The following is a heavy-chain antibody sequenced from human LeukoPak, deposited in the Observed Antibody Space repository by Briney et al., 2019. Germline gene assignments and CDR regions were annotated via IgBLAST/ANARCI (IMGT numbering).Heavy chain of an antibody. CDR2: IFYTGDT. J-gene: IGHJ5*02. CDR3: ARAYRLTSPRGFDP. D-gene: IGHD3-16*02. CDR1: GGFISGYY. Sequence: SETLSLTCTVAGGFISGYYWNWIRQSPGKGLEWIGYIFYTGDTDYNPSLRSRVTMSVDRSNNRFSLQLASVTTADSAFYYCARAYRLTSPRGFDPWGPGILVTVSS. V-gene: IGHV4-59*01.